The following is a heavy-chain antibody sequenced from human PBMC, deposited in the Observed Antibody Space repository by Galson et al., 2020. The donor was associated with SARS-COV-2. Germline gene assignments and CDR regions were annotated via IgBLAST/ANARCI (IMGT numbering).Heavy chain of an antibody. Sequence: SEPLSLTCAVSGYSVSTTNYWGWVRLAPGTGLEWIGSIYPNGRPYSNPSLESTLTTSVDTSRTPLTLTLASVTAADTAFYYCARQGVNMIVLVTVPVWFFDLWGRGILVTVSS. CDR1: GYSVSTTNY. J-gene: IGHJ2*01. CDR2: IYPNGRP. V-gene: IGHV4-38-2*01. CDR3: ARQGVNMIVLVTVPVWFFDL. D-gene: IGHD2-21*02.